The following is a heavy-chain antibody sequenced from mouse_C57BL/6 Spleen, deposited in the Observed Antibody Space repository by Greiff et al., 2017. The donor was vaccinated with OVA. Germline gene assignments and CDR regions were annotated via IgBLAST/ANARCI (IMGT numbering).Heavy chain of an antibody. CDR3: ARLGGTTVVASYYYAMDY. Sequence: QVHVKQPGTELVKPGASVKLSCKASGYTFTSYWMHWVKQRPGQGLEWIGNINPSNGGTNYNEKFKSKATLTVDKSSSTAYMQLSSLTSEDSAVYYCARLGGTTVVASYYYAMDYWGQGTSVTVSS. CDR2: INPSNGGT. V-gene: IGHV1-53*01. D-gene: IGHD1-1*01. J-gene: IGHJ4*01. CDR1: GYTFTSYW.